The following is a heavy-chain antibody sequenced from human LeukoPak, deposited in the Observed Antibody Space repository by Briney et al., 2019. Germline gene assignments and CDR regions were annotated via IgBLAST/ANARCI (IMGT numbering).Heavy chain of an antibody. Sequence: GESLKISCKGSGYSFTSYWIGWVRQMPGKGLEWMGIIYPGDSDTRYSPSFQGQVTISADKSISTTYLQWSSLKASDTALYYCARSGPPSLRYGARYYFDYWGQGTLVTVSS. CDR1: GYSFTSYW. V-gene: IGHV5-51*01. J-gene: IGHJ4*02. CDR2: IYPGDSDT. CDR3: ARSGPPSLRYGARYYFDY. D-gene: IGHD3-10*01.